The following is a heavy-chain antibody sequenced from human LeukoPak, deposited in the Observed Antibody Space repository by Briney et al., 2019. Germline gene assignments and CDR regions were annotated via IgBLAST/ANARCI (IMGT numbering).Heavy chain of an antibody. D-gene: IGHD6-6*01. V-gene: IGHV7-4-1*02. J-gene: IGHJ5*02. CDR2: INTNTGNP. CDR3: AREVAARRLGSWFDP. Sequence: ASVKVSCKASGYTFTTYAMNWVRQAPGQGLEWMGWINTNTGNPTYAQGFTGRFVFSLDTSVSTAYLQISSLKAEDTAVYYCAREVAARRLGSWFDPWGQGTLITVSS. CDR1: GYTFTTYA.